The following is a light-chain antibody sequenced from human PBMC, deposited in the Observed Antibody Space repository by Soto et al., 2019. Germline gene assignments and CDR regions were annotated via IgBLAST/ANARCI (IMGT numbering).Light chain of an antibody. Sequence: QSVLTQPASVSGSPGQSIAISCTGTFSDVGGYDYVSWYQQHPDKAPKLMIYEVTKRPSGVSNRFSGSKSGNTASLTISGLQPEDEADYYCSSHTSGSTRVFGSGTRSPS. CDR1: FSDVGGYDY. J-gene: IGLJ1*01. CDR3: SSHTSGSTRV. V-gene: IGLV2-14*01. CDR2: EVT.